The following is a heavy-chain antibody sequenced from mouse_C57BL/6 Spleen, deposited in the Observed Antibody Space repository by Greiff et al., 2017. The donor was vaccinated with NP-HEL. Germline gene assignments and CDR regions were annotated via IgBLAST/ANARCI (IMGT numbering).Heavy chain of an antibody. J-gene: IGHJ1*03. CDR3: ARSTMVTTSDWYFDV. Sequence: VQLQQSGAELVKPGASVKLSCKASGYTFTSYWMQWVKQRPGQGLEWIGEIDPSDSYTNYNQKFKGKATLTVDTSSSTAYMQLSSLTSENSAVYYCARSTMVTTSDWYFDVWGTGTTVTVSS. CDR2: IDPSDSYT. V-gene: IGHV1-50*01. D-gene: IGHD2-2*01. CDR1: GYTFTSYW.